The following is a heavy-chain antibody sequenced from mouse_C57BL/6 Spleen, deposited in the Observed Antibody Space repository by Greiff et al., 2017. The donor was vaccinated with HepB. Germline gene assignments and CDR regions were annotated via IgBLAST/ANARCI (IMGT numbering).Heavy chain of an antibody. CDR3: ARQRETAQAYYAMDY. CDR2: ISSGGSYT. CDR1: GFTFSSYG. V-gene: IGHV5-6*01. D-gene: IGHD3-2*02. J-gene: IGHJ4*01. Sequence: DVQLVESGGDLVKPGGSLKLSCAASGFTFSSYGMSWVRQTPDKRLEWVATISSGGSYTYYPDSVKGRFTISRDNAKNTLYLQMSSLKSEDTAMYYCARQRETAQAYYAMDYWGQGTSVTVSS.